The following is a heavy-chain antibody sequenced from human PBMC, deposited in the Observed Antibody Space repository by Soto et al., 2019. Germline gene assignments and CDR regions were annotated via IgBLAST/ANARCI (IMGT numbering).Heavy chain of an antibody. CDR1: GFTFSSYA. CDR2: ISYDGSNK. D-gene: IGHD3-22*01. Sequence: ESGGGVVQPGRSLRLSYAASGFTFSSYAMHWVRQAPGKGLEWVAVISYDGSNKYYADSVKGRFTISRDNSKNTLYLQMNSLRAEDTAVYYCARRHDSSGPWRYYFDYWGQGTLVTVSS. J-gene: IGHJ4*02. V-gene: IGHV3-30-3*01. CDR3: ARRHDSSGPWRYYFDY.